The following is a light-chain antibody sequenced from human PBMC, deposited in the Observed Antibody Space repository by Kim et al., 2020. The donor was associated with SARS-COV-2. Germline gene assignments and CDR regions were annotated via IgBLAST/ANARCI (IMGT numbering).Light chain of an antibody. V-gene: IGKV3-20*01. CDR1: QSVSNNY. J-gene: IGKJ4*01. Sequence: SPGERATLSCRASQSVSNNYLAWFQQKPGQAPRLLIYGASSRATGIPDRFGGSGSGTDFTLTITRLEPEDFAVYYCQQYDSSPLTFGGGTKVDIK. CDR2: GAS. CDR3: QQYDSSPLT.